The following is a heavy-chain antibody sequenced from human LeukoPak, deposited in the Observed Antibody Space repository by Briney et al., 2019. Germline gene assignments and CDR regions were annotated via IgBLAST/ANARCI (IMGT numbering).Heavy chain of an antibody. CDR1: GGSFSGYY. D-gene: IGHD3-22*01. CDR3: AREKTRRTYYYYDSSGSQTAFDI. J-gene: IGHJ3*02. CDR2: INHSGST. V-gene: IGHV4-34*01. Sequence: SETLSLTCAVYGGSFSGYYWSSLRQPPGKGLEWIGEINHSGSTNYNPSLKSRVTISVDTSKNQFSLKLSSVTAADTAVHYCAREKTRRTYYYYDSSGSQTAFDIWGQGTMVTVSS.